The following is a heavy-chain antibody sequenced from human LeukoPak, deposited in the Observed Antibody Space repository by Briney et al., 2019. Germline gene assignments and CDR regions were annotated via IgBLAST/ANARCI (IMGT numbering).Heavy chain of an antibody. CDR1: GFTFGDYA. Sequence: GRSLRLSCTASGFTFGDYAMSWVRQAPGKGLEWVGFIRSKAYGGTTEYAASVKGRFTISRDDSKSIAYLQMNSLKTEDTAVYYCTRAEEYYDFWSGHSPPDYWGQGTLVTVSS. V-gene: IGHV3-49*04. D-gene: IGHD3-3*01. CDR2: IRSKAYGGTT. CDR3: TRAEEYYDFWSGHSPPDY. J-gene: IGHJ4*02.